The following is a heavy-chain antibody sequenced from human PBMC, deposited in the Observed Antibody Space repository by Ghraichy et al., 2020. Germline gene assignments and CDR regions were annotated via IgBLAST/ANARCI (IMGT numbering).Heavy chain of an antibody. J-gene: IGHJ4*02. CDR1: GYDFTGYY. D-gene: IGHD1-26*01. V-gene: IGHV1-2*02. Sequence: ASVKVSREASGYDFTGYYMHWVRQAPGQGLEWMGWINPNTGGTNYAQEFQGRVTMTRDTSISTAYMELSSLRSDDTALYYCARAQVGYWGQGTLVTVSS. CDR3: ARAQVGY. CDR2: INPNTGGT.